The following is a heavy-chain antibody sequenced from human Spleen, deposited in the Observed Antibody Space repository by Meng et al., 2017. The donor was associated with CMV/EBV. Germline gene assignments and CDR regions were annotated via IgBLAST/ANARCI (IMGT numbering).Heavy chain of an antibody. J-gene: IGHJ6*02. CDR3: ARDPRYSSSWYTYYYYGMDV. D-gene: IGHD6-13*01. V-gene: IGHV3-30-3*01. CDR1: GFTFSSYA. Sequence: SLKISCAASGFTFSSYAMHWVRQAPGKGLEWVAVISYDGSNKYYADSVKGRFTISRDNSKNTLYLQMNSLRAEDTAVYYCARDPRYSSSWYTYYYYGMDVWGQGTTVTVSS. CDR2: ISYDGSNK.